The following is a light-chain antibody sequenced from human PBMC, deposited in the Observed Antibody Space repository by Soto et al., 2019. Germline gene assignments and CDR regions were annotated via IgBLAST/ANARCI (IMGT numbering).Light chain of an antibody. Sequence: EIVLTPSPATLSLSPGERATLSCRASQGASSYLAWYQQKPGQAPRLLIYDASNRATGIPARFSGSGSGTDFTLTISSLEPEDFAVYYCQQRSNWPPLFGPGTKVDIK. CDR2: DAS. J-gene: IGKJ3*01. V-gene: IGKV3-11*01. CDR3: QQRSNWPPL. CDR1: QGASSY.